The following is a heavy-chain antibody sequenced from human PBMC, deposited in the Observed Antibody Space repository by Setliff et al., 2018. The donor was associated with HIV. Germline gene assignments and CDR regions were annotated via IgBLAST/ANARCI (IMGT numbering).Heavy chain of an antibody. CDR1: GFSFSNAW. Sequence: GGSLRLSCAASGFSFSNAWMDWVRQAPGKGLEWVGRGYTKTEGGATHYAAPVKGRFTIARDDSENTLFLQMTSLQTEDTGVYYCATGGYWGQGTLVTVSS. CDR2: GYTKTEGGAT. V-gene: IGHV3-15*07. CDR3: ATGGY. J-gene: IGHJ4*02.